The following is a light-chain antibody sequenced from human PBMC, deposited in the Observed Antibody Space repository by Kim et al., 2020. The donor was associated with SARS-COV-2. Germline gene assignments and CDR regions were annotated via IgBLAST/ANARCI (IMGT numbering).Light chain of an antibody. Sequence: SPGERDTLSCRASQSVSSNLAWYQQKPGQAPRLLIYGASTRATGIPARFSGSGSGTEFTLTISSLQSEDFAVYYCQQHNNWPPFTFGPGTKVDIK. CDR3: QQHNNWPPFT. CDR2: GAS. CDR1: QSVSSN. V-gene: IGKV3-15*01. J-gene: IGKJ3*01.